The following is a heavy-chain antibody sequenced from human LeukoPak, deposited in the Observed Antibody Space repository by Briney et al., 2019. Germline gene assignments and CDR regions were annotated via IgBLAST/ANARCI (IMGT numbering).Heavy chain of an antibody. CDR1: GGSISSFY. CDR3: ARGGWHYDY. D-gene: IGHD6-19*01. J-gene: IGHJ4*02. V-gene: IGHV4-59*01. CDR2: IYYSWST. Sequence: SETLSLTCTVSGGSISSFYWSWIRQPPGKGLEWIGYIYYSWSTNYNPSLKSRVTISVDTSKNQFSLKLSSVTAADTAVYYCARGGWHYDYWGQGTLVTVSS.